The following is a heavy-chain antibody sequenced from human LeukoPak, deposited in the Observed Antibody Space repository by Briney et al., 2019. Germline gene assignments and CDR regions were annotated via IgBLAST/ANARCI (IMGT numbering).Heavy chain of an antibody. D-gene: IGHD3-22*01. Sequence: GGSLRLSCAASGFTFSSYGMHWVRQAPGKGLEWVAVIWYDGSNKYYADSVKGRFTISRDNSKKTLYLQMNSLRAEDTAVYYCAREPTAYYDSSGYYLNTIDYWGQGTLVTVSS. CDR1: GFTFSSYG. J-gene: IGHJ4*02. V-gene: IGHV3-33*01. CDR3: AREPTAYYDSSGYYLNTIDY. CDR2: IWYDGSNK.